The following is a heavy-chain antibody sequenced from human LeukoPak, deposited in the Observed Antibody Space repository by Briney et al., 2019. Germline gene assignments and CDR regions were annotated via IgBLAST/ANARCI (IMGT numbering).Heavy chain of an antibody. J-gene: IGHJ4*02. D-gene: IGHD3-9*01. CDR1: RFTFSNYA. CDR2: ISASGGST. V-gene: IGHV3-23*01. Sequence: PGGSLRLSCAASRFTFSNYAMSWVRQAPGKGLEWVSGISASGGSTNYADSVKGRFTISRDNAKNSLYLQMNSLRDEDTAVYYCAKGLLRYFDWLLSDWGQGTLVTVSS. CDR3: AKGLLRYFDWLLSD.